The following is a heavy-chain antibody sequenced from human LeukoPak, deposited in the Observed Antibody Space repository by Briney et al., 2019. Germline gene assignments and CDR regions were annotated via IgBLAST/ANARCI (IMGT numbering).Heavy chain of an antibody. J-gene: IGHJ3*02. CDR1: GGTSSSYA. V-gene: IGHV1-69*04. CDR3: ASCSASYSRGAFDI. CDR2: IIPILGIA. D-gene: IGHD1-26*01. Sequence: ASVKVSCKASGGTSSSYAISWVRQAPGQGLEWMGRIIPILGIANYAQKFQGRVTITADKSTSTAYMELSSLRSEDTAVYYCASCSASYSRGAFDIWGQGTMVTVSS.